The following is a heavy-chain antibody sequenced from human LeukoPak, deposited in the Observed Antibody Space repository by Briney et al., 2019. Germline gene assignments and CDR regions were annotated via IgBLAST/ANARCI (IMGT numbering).Heavy chain of an antibody. CDR3: ARHYYDSSGYYNAFDI. CDR1: GFTFSSYA. J-gene: IGHJ3*02. D-gene: IGHD3-22*01. Sequence: GGSLRLSCAASGFTFSSYAMSWVRQAPGKGLEWVSVISGSGGTTYYADSMKGRFTISRDNSKNTLYLQMNSLRAEDTAVYYCARHYYDSSGYYNAFDIWGQGTMVTVSS. CDR2: ISGSGGTT. V-gene: IGHV3-23*01.